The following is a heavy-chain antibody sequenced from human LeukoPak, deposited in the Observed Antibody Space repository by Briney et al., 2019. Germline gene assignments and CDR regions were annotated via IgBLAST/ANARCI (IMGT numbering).Heavy chain of an antibody. CDR2: INHSGST. Sequence: PSETLSLTCAVYGGSFSGYYWSWIRQPPGKGLEWIGEINHSGSTNYNPSLKSRVTISVDTSKNQFSLKLSSVTAADTAVYYCARGFDYDFWSGYYHYFDYWGQGTLVTVSS. CDR3: ARGFDYDFWSGYYHYFDY. J-gene: IGHJ4*02. V-gene: IGHV4-34*01. D-gene: IGHD3-3*01. CDR1: GGSFSGYY.